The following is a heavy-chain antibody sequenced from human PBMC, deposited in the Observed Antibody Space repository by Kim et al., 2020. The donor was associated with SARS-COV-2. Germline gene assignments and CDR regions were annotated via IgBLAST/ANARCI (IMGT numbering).Heavy chain of an antibody. D-gene: IGHD7-27*01. Sequence: SVKVSCKASGCTFSSYAISWVRQAPGQGLEWMGRIIPILGIAHYAQKFQGRVTITADKSTSTAYMELSSLRSEDTAVYYFARASNWGSHHYYYGMDGWG. CDR1: GCTFSSYA. CDR3: ARASNWGSHHYYYGMDG. J-gene: IGHJ6*02. V-gene: IGHV1-69*04. CDR2: IIPILGIA.